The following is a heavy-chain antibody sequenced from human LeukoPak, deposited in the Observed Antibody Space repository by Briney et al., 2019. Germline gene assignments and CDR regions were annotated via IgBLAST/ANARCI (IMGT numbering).Heavy chain of an antibody. CDR1: GYTFSSDG. Sequence: ASVKVSCKASGYTFSSDGISWVRQAPGQGLEWMGWISSYNGNTKYAEKLQGRVTMTTDTSTSTAYMELRSLRSDDTVVYYCAKESSGYYSSYFDYWGQGTLVTVSS. V-gene: IGHV1-18*01. J-gene: IGHJ4*02. CDR2: ISSYNGNT. D-gene: IGHD3-22*01. CDR3: AKESSGYYSSYFDY.